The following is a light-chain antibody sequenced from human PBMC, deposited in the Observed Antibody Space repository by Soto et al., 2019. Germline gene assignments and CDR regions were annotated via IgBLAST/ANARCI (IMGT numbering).Light chain of an antibody. J-gene: IGLJ1*01. V-gene: IGLV2-14*01. Sequence: QSALTQPASVSGSPGQSITISCTGTSSDVGNYKYVSWYQQHPGKAPKLMIYEVSNRPSGVSNRFSGSKSGNTASLTISGLQTADEADYYCSSYTSGSTLVFGTGTKVTVL. CDR2: EVS. CDR1: SSDVGNYKY. CDR3: SSYTSGSTLV.